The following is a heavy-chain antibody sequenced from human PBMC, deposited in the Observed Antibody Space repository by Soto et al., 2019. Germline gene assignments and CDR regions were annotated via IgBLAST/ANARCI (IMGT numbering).Heavy chain of an antibody. CDR1: GFTFSSYA. CDR2: ISYDDSNK. J-gene: IGHJ6*02. Sequence: GGSLRLSCAASGFTFSSYAMHWVRQAPGKGLEWVAVISYDDSNKYYADSVKGRFTISRDNSKNTLYLQMNSLRAEDTAVYYCARYMVLRFLGRTAEYYYYYCMDVWGQGTTVTVSS. V-gene: IGHV3-30-3*01. D-gene: IGHD3-3*01. CDR3: ARYMVLRFLGRTAEYYYYYCMDV.